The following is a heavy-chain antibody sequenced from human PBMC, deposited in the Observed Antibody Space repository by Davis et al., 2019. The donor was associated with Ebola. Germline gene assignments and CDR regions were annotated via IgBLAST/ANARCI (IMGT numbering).Heavy chain of an antibody. CDR2: IYYSGKS. J-gene: IGHJ5*02. Sequence: PSETLSLTCTVSGGSISSSANYFWGWIRQPPGKGLEWIGSIYYSGKSYYNPSLKSRVTVSVDTSRNHISLKLNFVTATDTAVYYCARHSLAFRRNEYAPHSPTWFDPWGQGALVTVSS. D-gene: IGHD3-3*02. CDR1: GGSISSSANYF. CDR3: ARHSLAFRRNEYAPHSPTWFDP. V-gene: IGHV4-39*01.